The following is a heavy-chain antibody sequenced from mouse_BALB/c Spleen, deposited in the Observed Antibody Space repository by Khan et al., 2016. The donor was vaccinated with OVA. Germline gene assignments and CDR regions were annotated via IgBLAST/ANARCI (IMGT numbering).Heavy chain of an antibody. CDR2: ISYSGNT. CDR1: GYSITSDYA. J-gene: IGHJ2*01. V-gene: IGHV3-2*02. D-gene: IGHD1-1*01. CDR3: ANIYGGDFDY. Sequence: EVQLVESGPGLVKPSQSLSLTCTVTGYSITSDYAWNWIRQFPGNKLEWMGYISYSGNTKYNPSLKRRTSITRDTSKNQFFLQLNSLTTEKRAKYYCANIYGGDFDYWGQGTTLTVSA.